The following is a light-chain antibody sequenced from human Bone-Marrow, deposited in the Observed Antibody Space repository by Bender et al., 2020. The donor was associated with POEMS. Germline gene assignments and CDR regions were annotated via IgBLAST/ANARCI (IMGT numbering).Light chain of an antibody. Sequence: QSALTQPPSASGSPGQSVTIPCTGTNNDIGKYNRVSWYQQHRGKVPRLVIYEVTKRPSGVPDRFSGSKSGNTASLTVSGLQAEDEADYYCTSYVGGYNPHVVIAGGTKLTVL. J-gene: IGLJ2*01. CDR2: EVT. CDR3: TSYVGGYNPHVV. V-gene: IGLV2-8*01. CDR1: NNDIGKYNR.